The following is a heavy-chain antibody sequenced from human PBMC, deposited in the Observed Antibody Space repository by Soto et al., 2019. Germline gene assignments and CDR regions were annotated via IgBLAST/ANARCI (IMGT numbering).Heavy chain of an antibody. V-gene: IGHV4-59*01. Sequence: QVQLQESGPGLVKPSETLSLTCTVSGGSISSYYWSWIRQPPGKGLEWIGYIYYSGSTNYNPSIKSRVTISVDTYKNQFSLKLSSVTAADTAVYYCARGRGGYFDLWGRGTLVTVSS. CDR3: ARGRGGYFDL. CDR1: GGSISSYY. J-gene: IGHJ2*01. CDR2: IYYSGST.